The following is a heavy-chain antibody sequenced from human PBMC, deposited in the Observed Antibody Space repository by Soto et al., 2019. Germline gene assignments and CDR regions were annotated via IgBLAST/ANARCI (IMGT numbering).Heavy chain of an antibody. CDR1: AGSFSGYY. D-gene: IGHD3-3*01. CDR2: INHSGST. CDR3: ARDPYYDFWSGSPSYGMDV. J-gene: IGHJ6*02. V-gene: IGHV4-34*01. Sequence: SETRSPTCAVYAGSFSGYYWSWIRQPPGKGLEWIGEINHSGSTNYNPSLKSRVTISVDTSKNQFSLKLSSVTAADTAVYYCARDPYYDFWSGSPSYGMDVWRQGTTVTVSS.